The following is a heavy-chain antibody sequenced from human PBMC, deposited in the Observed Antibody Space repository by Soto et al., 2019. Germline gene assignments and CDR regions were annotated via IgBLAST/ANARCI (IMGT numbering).Heavy chain of an antibody. CDR3: TTGSVEGV. J-gene: IGHJ6*02. CDR1: GLPISNAW. CDR2: IKTKSEGGPT. V-gene: IGHV3-15*07. Sequence: EVQLVESGGGFIQPGGSLRLSCAASGLPISNAWMNWVRQAPGKGLEWVGRIKTKSEGGPTDYAAAVKGRFTVSRDDSKNTLYLQMNSLKTEDTAVYYRTTGSVEGVWGQGTTVTVSS.